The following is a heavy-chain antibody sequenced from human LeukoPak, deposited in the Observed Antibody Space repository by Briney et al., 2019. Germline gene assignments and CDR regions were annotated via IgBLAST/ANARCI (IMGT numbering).Heavy chain of an antibody. CDR2: IYTSGST. CDR3: AGSVVRRGVTTSDY. J-gene: IGHJ4*02. CDR1: GGSISSYY. D-gene: IGHD4-17*01. V-gene: IGHV4-4*07. Sequence: SETLSLTCTVSGGSISSYYWSWIRQPAGKGLEWIGRIYTSGSTNYDPPLKSRVTMSVDTSKNQFSLKLSSVTAADTAVYYCAGSVVRRGVTTSDYWGQGTLVTVSS.